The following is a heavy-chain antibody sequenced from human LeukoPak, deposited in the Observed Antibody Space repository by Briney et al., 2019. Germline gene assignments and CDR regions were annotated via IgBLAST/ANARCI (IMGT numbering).Heavy chain of an antibody. CDR2: INPDGSGT. Sequence: GGSLRLSCAASGFNFSPYWMSWVRQGPGKGLDWVASINPDGSGTSYVDSVKGRFTISRDNAQNSLYLQMNSLSAEDTAVYYCVRLFGGVTTFDYWGQGTLVTVSS. CDR3: VRLFGGVTTFDY. J-gene: IGHJ4*02. D-gene: IGHD4-17*01. V-gene: IGHV3-7*01. CDR1: GFNFSPYW.